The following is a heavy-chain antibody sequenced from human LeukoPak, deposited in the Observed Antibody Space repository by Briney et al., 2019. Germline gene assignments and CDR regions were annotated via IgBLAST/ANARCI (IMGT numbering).Heavy chain of an antibody. CDR1: GGSISSSSYY. Sequence: SETLSLTCTVSGGSISSSSYYWGWIRQPPGKGPEWIGSIYYSGSTYYNPSLKSRVTISVDTSKNQFSLKLTAMTAADTAVYYCAKFGVDYDMIVWGQGTTVTVS. CDR2: IYYSGST. CDR3: AKFGVDYDMIV. J-gene: IGHJ6*02. D-gene: IGHD3-16*01. V-gene: IGHV4-39*07.